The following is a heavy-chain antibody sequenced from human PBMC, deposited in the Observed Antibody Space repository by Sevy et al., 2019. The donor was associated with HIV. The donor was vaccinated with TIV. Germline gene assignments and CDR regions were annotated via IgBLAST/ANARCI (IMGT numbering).Heavy chain of an antibody. V-gene: IGHV3-33*01. D-gene: IGHD4-17*01. CDR2: IWYDGSNE. J-gene: IGHJ6*02. CDR1: GFTLSSYG. CDR3: AREGSYGDYMLSYYYGMDV. Sequence: GGSLRLSCVASGFTLSSYGMHWVRQAPGKGLEWVAVIWYDGSNEYYADSVKGRFTISRDNSKNTLYLQMNSLRAEDTAVYYCAREGSYGDYMLSYYYGMDVWGQGTTVTVSS.